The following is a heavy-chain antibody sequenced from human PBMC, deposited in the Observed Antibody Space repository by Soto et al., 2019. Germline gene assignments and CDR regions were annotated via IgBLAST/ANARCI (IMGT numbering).Heavy chain of an antibody. CDR1: GFTFSSYW. CDR2: ISYDGSNK. Sequence: GGSLRLSCAASGFTFSSYWMSWVRQAPGKGLDWVAVISYDGSNKYYADSVKGRFTISRDNSKNTLYLQMNSLRAEDTAVYYCAKDGGYCSSTSCHDYYMDVWGKGTTVTVSS. J-gene: IGHJ6*03. D-gene: IGHD2-2*01. CDR3: AKDGGYCSSTSCHDYYMDV. V-gene: IGHV3-30*18.